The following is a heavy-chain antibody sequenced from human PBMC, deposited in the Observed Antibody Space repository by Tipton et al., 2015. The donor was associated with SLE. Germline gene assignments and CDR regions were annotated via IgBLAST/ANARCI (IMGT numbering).Heavy chain of an antibody. V-gene: IGHV4-30-2*01. CDR1: GGSISSGGYS. D-gene: IGHD3-9*01. Sequence: TLSLTCAVSGGSISSGGYSWSWIRQPPGKGLEWIGYIYHSGSTNYNPSLKSRVTISVDTSKNQFSLKLSSVTAADTAVYYCARGLRNDILTGYNAPPGWFDPWGQGTLVTVSS. J-gene: IGHJ5*02. CDR2: IYHSGST. CDR3: ARGLRNDILTGYNAPPGWFDP.